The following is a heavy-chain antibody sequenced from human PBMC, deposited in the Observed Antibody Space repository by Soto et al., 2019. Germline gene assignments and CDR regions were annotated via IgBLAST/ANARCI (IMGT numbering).Heavy chain of an antibody. J-gene: IGHJ6*03. CDR2: MNPNSGNT. CDR3: ARALPAAMGHYYYYTDV. CDR1: GYTFASYD. D-gene: IGHD2-2*01. Sequence: GASVKVSCKASGYTFASYDINWVRQATGQGLEWMGWMNPNSGNTGYAQKFQGRVTMTRNTSISTAYMELSSLRSEDTAVYYCARALPAAMGHYYYYTDVWGKGTTVTVSS. V-gene: IGHV1-8*01.